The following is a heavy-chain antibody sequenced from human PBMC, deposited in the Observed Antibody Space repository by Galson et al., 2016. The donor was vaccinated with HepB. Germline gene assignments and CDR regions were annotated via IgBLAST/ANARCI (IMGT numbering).Heavy chain of an antibody. CDR2: ILRSGSST. J-gene: IGHJ3*01. CDR3: AKMSSSSAYYSDAFDL. CDR1: GFTFSSFA. V-gene: IGHV3-23*01. Sequence: SLRLSCAASGFTFSSFAMTWVRQAPGKGLEWVSTILRSGSSTYNADSVKGRFTISRDNSKNTLYLQMNSLRAEDTAVYYCAKMSSSSAYYSDAFDLWGQGTMVTVSS. D-gene: IGHD3-22*01.